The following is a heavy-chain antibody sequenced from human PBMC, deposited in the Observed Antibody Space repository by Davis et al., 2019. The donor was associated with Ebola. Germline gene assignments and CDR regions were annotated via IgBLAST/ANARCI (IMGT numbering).Heavy chain of an antibody. Sequence: HTGGSLRLSCAASGFTFSSYWMHWVRQAPGKGLVWVSRINSDGSSTSYADSVKGRFTISRDNAKNSLYLQMNSLRAEDTAVYYCARGKRYFDWLLPFDYWGQGTLVTVSS. CDR2: INSDGSST. D-gene: IGHD3-9*01. CDR3: ARGKRYFDWLLPFDY. J-gene: IGHJ4*02. V-gene: IGHV3-74*01. CDR1: GFTFSSYW.